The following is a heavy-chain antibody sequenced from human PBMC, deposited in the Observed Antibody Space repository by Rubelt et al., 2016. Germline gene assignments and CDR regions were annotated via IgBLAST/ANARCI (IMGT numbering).Heavy chain of an antibody. D-gene: IGHD6-13*01. CDR3: ARDRVAAAGTFDY. V-gene: IGHV1-46*01. J-gene: IGHJ4*02. CDR2: INPSGGST. Sequence: QVQLVQSGAEVKKPGASVKVSCKASGYTFTSYYMHWVRQAPGQGLEWMGIINPSGGSTSYAQQFQGRVTMTRDTATSTVYMELSSLRSEDTAVYYCARDRVAAAGTFDYWGQGTLVTVSS. CDR1: GYTFTSYY.